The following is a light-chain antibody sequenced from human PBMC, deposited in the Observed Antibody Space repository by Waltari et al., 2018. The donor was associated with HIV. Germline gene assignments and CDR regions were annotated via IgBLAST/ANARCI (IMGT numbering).Light chain of an antibody. CDR3: QVWDHTSDHPAV. J-gene: IGLJ2*01. CDR1: NIGSKS. V-gene: IGLV3-21*02. CDR2: DDS. Sequence: SYVLTQPPSVSVAPRQTARITCGGNNIGSKSVHWYQQQPGQAPVLVVYDDSDRPSGIPERFSGSNSGNTATLTITRVEAGDEADFYCQVWDHTSDHPAVFGGGTKLTVL.